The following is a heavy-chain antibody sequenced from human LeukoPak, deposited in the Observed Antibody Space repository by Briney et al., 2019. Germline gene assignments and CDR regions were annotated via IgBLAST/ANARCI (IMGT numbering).Heavy chain of an antibody. Sequence: PSETLSLTCAVYGGSFSGYYWSWIRQPPGKGLEWIGKINHSGSTNYNPSLKSRVTISVDTSKNQFSLKLSSVTAADTAVYYCARGDRSSSCPTFDYWGQGTLVTVSS. V-gene: IGHV4-34*01. J-gene: IGHJ4*02. CDR3: ARGDRSSSCPTFDY. CDR2: INHSGST. CDR1: GGSFSGYY. D-gene: IGHD6-13*01.